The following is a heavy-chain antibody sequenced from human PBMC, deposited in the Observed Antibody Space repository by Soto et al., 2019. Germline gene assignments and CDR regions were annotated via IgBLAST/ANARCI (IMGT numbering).Heavy chain of an antibody. V-gene: IGHV3-23*01. CDR3: AKDLGSDSSDAFDI. D-gene: IGHD3-22*01. CDR1: GFTFSSYA. CDR2: ISGSGGST. Sequence: PGGSLRLSCAASGFTFSSYAMSRVRQAPGKGLEWVSAISGSGGSTHYADSVKGRFTISRDNSKNTLYLQMNSLRDEDTAVYYCAKDLGSDSSDAFDIWGQGTMVTVSS. J-gene: IGHJ3*02.